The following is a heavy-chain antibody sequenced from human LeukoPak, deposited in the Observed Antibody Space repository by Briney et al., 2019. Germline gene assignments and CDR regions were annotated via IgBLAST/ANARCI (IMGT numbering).Heavy chain of an antibody. V-gene: IGHV4-30-4*08. CDR3: ARGLRRDCSSTSCYTENFDY. D-gene: IGHD2-2*02. CDR2: IYYSGST. J-gene: IGHJ4*02. CDR1: GGSISSGDYY. Sequence: SQTLSLTCTVSGGSISSGDYYWSWIRQPPGKGLEWIGYIYYSGSTYHNPSLKSRVTISVDTSKNQFSLKLSSVTAADTAVYYCARGLRRDCSSTSCYTENFDYWGQGTLVTVSS.